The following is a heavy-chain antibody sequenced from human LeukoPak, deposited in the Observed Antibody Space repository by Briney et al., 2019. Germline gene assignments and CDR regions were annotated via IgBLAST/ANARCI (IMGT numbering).Heavy chain of an antibody. CDR1: GGSISSYY. Sequence: SETLSLTCTVSGGSISSYYWSWIRQPPGKGLEWIGYIYYSGSTNYNPSLKSRVTISVDTSKNQFSLKLSSVTAADTAVYYCARGGYSSGPDYWGQGTLVTVSS. V-gene: IGHV4-59*01. CDR2: IYYSGST. J-gene: IGHJ4*02. CDR3: ARGGYSSGPDY. D-gene: IGHD6-19*01.